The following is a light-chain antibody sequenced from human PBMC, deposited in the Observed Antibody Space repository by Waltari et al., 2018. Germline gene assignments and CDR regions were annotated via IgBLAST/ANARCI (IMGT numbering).Light chain of an antibody. J-gene: IGKJ5*01. CDR1: QSVSSY. CDR2: DAS. Sequence: EIVLTQSPATLSLSPGERVTLSCRASQSVSSYLAWYQQKPGQAPRLLIYDASNRATGIPARFSGSGSGTDFTLTISSLEPEDFAVYYCQQLRVTFGQGTRLEIK. CDR3: QQLRVT. V-gene: IGKV3-11*01.